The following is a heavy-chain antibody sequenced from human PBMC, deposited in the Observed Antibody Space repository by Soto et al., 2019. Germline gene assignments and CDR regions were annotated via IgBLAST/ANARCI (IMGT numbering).Heavy chain of an antibody. CDR2: IVSGSDYT. J-gene: IGHJ4*02. Sequence: GGSLRLSCAASGFTFSDYYMSWIRQAPGKGLEWVSYIVSGSDYTNYADSVRGRFTISRDNAKNSLFLEMNSLRPDDTAVYYCARLRASTWYLGGYLDYWGLGTLVTVPS. D-gene: IGHD6-13*01. CDR3: ARLRASTWYLGGYLDY. V-gene: IGHV3-11*06. CDR1: GFTFSDYY.